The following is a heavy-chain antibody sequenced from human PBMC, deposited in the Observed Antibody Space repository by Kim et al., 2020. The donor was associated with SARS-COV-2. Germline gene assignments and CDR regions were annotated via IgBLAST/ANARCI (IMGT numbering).Heavy chain of an antibody. D-gene: IGHD6-19*01. CDR2: VYYSGTT. J-gene: IGHJ3*02. CDR3: ARDSSGWYNGLDT. V-gene: IGHV4-59*01. Sequence: SETLSLTCSVSGGPINGYYWHWIRQPPGKGLEWLGFVYYSGTTDYNPSLKSRLAISLDTSKKQFSLKMTSVTAADTAFYYCARDSSGWYNGLDTWDQGT. CDR1: GGPINGYY.